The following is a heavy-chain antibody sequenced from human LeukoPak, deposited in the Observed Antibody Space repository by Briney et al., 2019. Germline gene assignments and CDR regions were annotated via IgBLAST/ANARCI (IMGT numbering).Heavy chain of an antibody. CDR1: XVSISTYY. Sequence: SXTXXXXCXXSXVSISTYYWSWVRQLPGKGLEWIGYIYYTGTTNYNPSLRSRVTISVETSRNQFSLRLSSVTAEDTAVYYCARVLPEPYYYDSSGPHDAFDIWGQGTMVTVSS. J-gene: IGHJ3*02. CDR3: ARVLPEPYYYDSSGPHDAFDI. D-gene: IGHD3-22*01. CDR2: IYYTGTT. V-gene: IGHV4-59*01.